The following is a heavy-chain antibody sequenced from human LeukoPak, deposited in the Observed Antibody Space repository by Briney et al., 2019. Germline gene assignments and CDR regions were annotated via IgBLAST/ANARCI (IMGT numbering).Heavy chain of an antibody. D-gene: IGHD2-8*01. Sequence: GGSLRLSCVASEFAFSSYSMNWVRQAPGKGLEWVSYTSSTSSTIDYADSVKGRFTISRDNAKNSLFLQMNSLRVDDTAVYYCASQRQWDWFDPWGQGTLVTVSS. CDR1: EFAFSSYS. V-gene: IGHV3-48*04. CDR3: ASQRQWDWFDP. CDR2: TSSTSSTI. J-gene: IGHJ5*02.